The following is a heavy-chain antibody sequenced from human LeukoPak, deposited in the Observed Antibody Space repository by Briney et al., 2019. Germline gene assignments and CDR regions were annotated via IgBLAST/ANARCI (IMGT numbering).Heavy chain of an antibody. J-gene: IGHJ3*02. Sequence: ETLSLTCTVSGGSISRFYWSWIRQPAGKGLEWIGRIYTTGSTNYNPSLKSRVTMPVDTTKNQFSLKLRSVTAADTAVYYCAREEGAASDLDAFDIWGQGTMVTVSS. CDR3: AREEGAASDLDAFDI. D-gene: IGHD6-13*01. CDR2: IYTTGST. V-gene: IGHV4-4*07. CDR1: GGSISRFY.